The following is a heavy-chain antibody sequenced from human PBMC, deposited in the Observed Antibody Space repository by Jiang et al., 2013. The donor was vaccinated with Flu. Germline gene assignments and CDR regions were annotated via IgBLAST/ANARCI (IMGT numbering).Heavy chain of an antibody. CDR1: EYPFTAHY. CDR2: INPNSGDT. V-gene: IGHV1-2*05. J-gene: IGHJ3*02. D-gene: IGHD3-10*01. Sequence: GAEVKQPGASVRVSCKAFEYPFTAHYVHWVRQAPGQGLEWMGRINPNSGDTIYAQQFQGRVTMTRDTSISTAYMELSSLRLDDSVVFYCAREHNIGEYALDIWGQGTMVTVSS. CDR3: AREHNIGEYALDI.